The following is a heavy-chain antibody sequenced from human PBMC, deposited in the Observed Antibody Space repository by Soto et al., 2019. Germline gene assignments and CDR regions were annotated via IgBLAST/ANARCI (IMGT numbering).Heavy chain of an antibody. Sequence: EVQLLESGGGLVQPGGSLRLSCAASGFTFSSYAMSWVRQAPGKGLEWVSAISGSGGSTYYADSVKGRFTISRDNPKNTLYLQMNSLRAEDTAVYYCAKKGGYYYDSSGLDYYFDYWGQGTLVTVSS. J-gene: IGHJ4*02. CDR1: GFTFSSYA. V-gene: IGHV3-23*01. CDR2: ISGSGGST. CDR3: AKKGGYYYDSSGLDYYFDY. D-gene: IGHD3-22*01.